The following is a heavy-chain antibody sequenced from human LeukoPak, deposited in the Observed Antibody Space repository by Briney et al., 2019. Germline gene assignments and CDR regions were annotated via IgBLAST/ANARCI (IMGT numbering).Heavy chain of an antibody. D-gene: IGHD2-15*01. Sequence: GASAKVSCKASGYTFTSYYMHWVRQAPGQGLEWMGIINPSGGSTSYAQKFQGRVTMTRDTSTSTVYMELSSLRSEDTAVYYCASLAPHSIGYCSGGSCSMGNYWGQGTLVTVSS. CDR2: INPSGGST. CDR3: ASLAPHSIGYCSGGSCSMGNY. V-gene: IGHV1-46*01. CDR1: GYTFTSYY. J-gene: IGHJ4*02.